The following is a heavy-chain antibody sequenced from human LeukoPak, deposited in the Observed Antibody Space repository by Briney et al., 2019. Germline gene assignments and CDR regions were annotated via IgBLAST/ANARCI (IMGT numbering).Heavy chain of an antibody. V-gene: IGHV3-53*01. CDR1: GFTVSSNY. D-gene: IGHD3-3*01. CDR2: VYSGGST. J-gene: IGHJ4*02. CDR3: ASYDDFWSGYYNFYYVDY. Sequence: PGGSLRLSCAASGFTVSSNYMSWVRQAPGKGLEWVSVVYSGGSTYYADSVKGRFTISRDNSKNTLYLQMNSLRAEDTAVYYCASYDDFWSGYYNFYYVDYRGPAILVTVSS.